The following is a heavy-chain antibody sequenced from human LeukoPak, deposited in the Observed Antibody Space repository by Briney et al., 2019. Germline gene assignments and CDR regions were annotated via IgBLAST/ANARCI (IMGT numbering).Heavy chain of an antibody. J-gene: IGHJ4*02. V-gene: IGHV3-7*03. CDR1: GFTFRNYW. D-gene: IGHD6-19*01. CDR3: VRNLAVAGTCFDS. Sequence: GGSLRLSCAASGFTFRNYWMSWVRQAPGTGLEWVADIKQDGSDRNYVTSVRGRFTISRDNAESSLYLQMNSLRVEDTAVYYCVRNLAVAGTCFDSWGQGTLVTVSS. CDR2: IKQDGSDR.